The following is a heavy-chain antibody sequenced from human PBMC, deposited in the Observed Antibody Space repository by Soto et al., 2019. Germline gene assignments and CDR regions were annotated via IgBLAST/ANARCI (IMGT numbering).Heavy chain of an antibody. Sequence: QVQLVESGGGVVQPGRSLRLCCAASGFTFSSYGMHWVRQAPGKGLEWVAVISYDGSNKYYADSVKGRFTISRDNSKNTLYLQMNSLRAEDTAVYYCANALELRPLDYWGQGTLVTVSS. V-gene: IGHV3-30*18. D-gene: IGHD1-7*01. CDR1: GFTFSSYG. CDR2: ISYDGSNK. J-gene: IGHJ4*02. CDR3: ANALELRPLDY.